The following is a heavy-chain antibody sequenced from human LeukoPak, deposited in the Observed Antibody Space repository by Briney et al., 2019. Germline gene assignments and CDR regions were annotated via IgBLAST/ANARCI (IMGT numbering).Heavy chain of an antibody. CDR1: GFTFSSYG. D-gene: IGHD3-22*01. J-gene: IGHJ5*02. CDR2: ISYDGSNK. CDR3: AKNYDSSGNYLGWFDP. Sequence: GGSLRLSCAASGFTFSSYGMHWVRQAPGKGLEWVAVISYDGSNKYYADSVKGRFTISRDNSKNTLYLQMNSLRAEDTAVYYCAKNYDSSGNYLGWFDPWGQGTLVTVSS. V-gene: IGHV3-30*18.